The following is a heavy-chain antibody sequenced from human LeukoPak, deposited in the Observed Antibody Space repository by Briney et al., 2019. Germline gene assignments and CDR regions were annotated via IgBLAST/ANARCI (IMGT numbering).Heavy chain of an antibody. V-gene: IGHV3-23*01. CDR3: AKRGVVIRVILVGFHKEAYYFDS. CDR1: GITLSNYG. CDR2: ISDTGGRT. Sequence: GGSLRLSCAVSGITLSNYGMSWVRQAPGKGLEWVAGISDTGGRTNYADSVKGRFTIPRDNPKNTLYLQMNSLRAEDTAVYFCAKRGVVIRVILVGFHKEAYYFDSWGQGALVTVSS. D-gene: IGHD3-22*01. J-gene: IGHJ4*02.